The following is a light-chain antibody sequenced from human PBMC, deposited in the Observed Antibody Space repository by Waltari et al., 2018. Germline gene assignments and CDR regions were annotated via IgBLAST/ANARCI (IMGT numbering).Light chain of an antibody. CDR3: QHYAAVVLP. CDR2: DAS. CDR1: QDIRHY. J-gene: IGKJ1*01. Sequence: DIQMTQSPSSLSASVGDRVTITCQASQDIRHYLNWYKQRPGKAPTVLICDASYLKEGVPSRFSGSGSGTYFTLTISSLQPEDVATYYCQHYAAVVLPFGQGTKVDIK. V-gene: IGKV1-33*01.